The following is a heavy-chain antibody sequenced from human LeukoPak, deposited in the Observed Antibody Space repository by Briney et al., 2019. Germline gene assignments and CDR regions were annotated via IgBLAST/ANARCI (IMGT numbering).Heavy chain of an antibody. CDR2: ISSSSSYI. CDR1: GFTFSSYS. D-gene: IGHD3-10*01. Sequence: PGGSLRLSCAASGFTFSSYSMNWVRQAPGKGLEWVSSISSSSSYIYYADSVKGRFTISRDNAKNSLYLQMNSLRAEDTAVYYCARESFGRFRVYYFDYWGQGTLVTVSS. V-gene: IGHV3-21*01. CDR3: ARESFGRFRVYYFDY. J-gene: IGHJ4*02.